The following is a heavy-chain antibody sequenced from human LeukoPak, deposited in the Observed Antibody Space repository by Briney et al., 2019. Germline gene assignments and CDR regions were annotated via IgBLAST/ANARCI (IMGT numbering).Heavy chain of an antibody. V-gene: IGHV3-48*03. CDR2: ISSSGSII. CDR1: GFTFNSYE. CDR3: AKKAAPVSAIRAGFDY. J-gene: IGHJ4*02. D-gene: IGHD2-21*01. Sequence: SGGSLRLSCAASGFTFNSYEMNWVRQAPGKGLEWLSFISSSGSIIYYADSMKGRFTISRDNAKNSLYLQMNSLRADDTAVYYCAKKAAPVSAIRAGFDYWGQGTLVTVSS.